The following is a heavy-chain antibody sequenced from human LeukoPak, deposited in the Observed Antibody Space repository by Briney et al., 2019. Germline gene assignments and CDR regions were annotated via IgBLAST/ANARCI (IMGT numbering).Heavy chain of an antibody. Sequence: PGGSPRLSCVASGFTFSSAAMTWVRQAPGKGLEWISTITGSDDATYYGDSVRGRFTISRDYSKNTLHLQMTSPRVEHTALYYCAKGPQLGSGYHPDYWGQGILVTVSS. CDR3: AKGPQLGSGYHPDY. V-gene: IGHV3-23*01. CDR1: GFTFSSAA. J-gene: IGHJ4*02. D-gene: IGHD3-22*01. CDR2: ITGSDDAT.